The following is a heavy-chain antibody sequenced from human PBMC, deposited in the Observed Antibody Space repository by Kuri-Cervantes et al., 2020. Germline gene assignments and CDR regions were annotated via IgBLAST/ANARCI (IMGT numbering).Heavy chain of an antibody. CDR2: IYHSGST. D-gene: IGHD3-10*01. CDR1: GYSISSGYY. Sequence: SETLSLTCAVSGYSISSGYYWGWIRQPPGKGLEWIGSIYHSGSTNYNPSLKSRVTISVDKSKNQFSLKLSSVTAADTAVYYCARDQRYYGSGSDAFDIWGQGTMVTVSS. CDR3: ARDQRYYGSGSDAFDI. J-gene: IGHJ3*02. V-gene: IGHV4-38-2*02.